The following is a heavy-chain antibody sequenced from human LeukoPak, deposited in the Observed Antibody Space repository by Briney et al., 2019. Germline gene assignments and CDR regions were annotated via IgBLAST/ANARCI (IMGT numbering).Heavy chain of an antibody. J-gene: IGHJ4*02. CDR1: GFTFSSYA. CDR3: AKAQPGATTLIDY. Sequence: GGSLRLSCAASGFTFSSYAMHWVRQAPGKGLEWVAVISYDGSNKYYADSVKGRFTISRDNSKNTLYLQMNSLRAEDTAVYYCAKAQPGATTLIDYWGQGTLVTVSS. V-gene: IGHV3-30*04. CDR2: ISYDGSNK. D-gene: IGHD5-12*01.